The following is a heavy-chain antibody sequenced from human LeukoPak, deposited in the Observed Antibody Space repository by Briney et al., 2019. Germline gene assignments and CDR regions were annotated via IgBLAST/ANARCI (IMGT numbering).Heavy chain of an antibody. V-gene: IGHV3-23*01. J-gene: IGHJ4*02. D-gene: IGHD3-22*01. CDR3: AKDSKYYYDSSGYSNFDY. CDR1: GFTFSDYY. CDR2: ISGSGGST. Sequence: GGSLRLSCAASGFTFSDYYMSWIRQAPGKGLEWVSAISGSGGSTYYADSVKGRFTISRDNSKNTLYLQMNSLRAEDTAVYYCAKDSKYYYDSSGYSNFDYWGQGTLVTVSS.